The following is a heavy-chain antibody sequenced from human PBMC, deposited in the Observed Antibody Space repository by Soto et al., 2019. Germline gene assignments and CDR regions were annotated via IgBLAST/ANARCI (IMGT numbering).Heavy chain of an antibody. CDR2: IYHTGST. J-gene: IGHJ6*02. Sequence: SETLSLTCSVSGGSVNGSYYWSWIRQPPGKGLEWLGYIYHTGSTNYQPSLKSRVTISLDTSKNQFSLNLNSVTAADTAVYYCARWGVAMDVWGQGTTVTVSS. D-gene: IGHD3-16*01. CDR3: ARWGVAMDV. V-gene: IGHV4-61*01. CDR1: GGSVNGSYY.